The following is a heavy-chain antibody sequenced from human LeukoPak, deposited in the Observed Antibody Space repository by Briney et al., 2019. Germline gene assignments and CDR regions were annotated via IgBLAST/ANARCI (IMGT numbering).Heavy chain of an antibody. CDR2: IYSGGSP. CDR1: GFTVSSNS. CDR3: ARVTLPPAYFDY. D-gene: IGHD2-2*01. J-gene: IGHJ4*02. V-gene: IGHV3-53*01. Sequence: PGGSLRLSCAASGFTVSSNSMNWVRQAPGKGLEWVSTIYSGGSPYYADSVKGRFTISRDNSKNTLYLQMNTLRAEDTAVYYCARVTLPPAYFDYWGQGTLLTVSS.